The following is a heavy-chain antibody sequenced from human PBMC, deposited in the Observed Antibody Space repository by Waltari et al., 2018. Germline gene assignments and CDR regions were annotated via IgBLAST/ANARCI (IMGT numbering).Heavy chain of an antibody. J-gene: IGHJ4*02. CDR2: INHSGST. D-gene: IGHD6-13*01. Sequence: QVQLQQWGAGLLKPSETLSLTCAVYGGSFSGYYWSWIRQPPGKGLEWIGEINHSGSTNYNPALKSRVTISVDTSKNQFSLKLSSVTAADTAVYSCARVRGSSWYRNDYWGQGTLVTVSS. CDR3: ARVRGSSWYRNDY. V-gene: IGHV4-34*01. CDR1: GGSFSGYY.